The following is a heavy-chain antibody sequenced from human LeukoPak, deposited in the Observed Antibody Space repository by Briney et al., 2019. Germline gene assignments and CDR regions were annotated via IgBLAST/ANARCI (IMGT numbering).Heavy chain of an antibody. Sequence: PGGSLRLSCTASGFTFSSYSMNWVRQAPGKGLEWVSAISGGSSAIYYADYVKGRFTISRDNSKNTLYLQMNSLRAEDTAVYYCAKYIAVAGAESPLFDYWGQGTLVTVSS. D-gene: IGHD6-19*01. J-gene: IGHJ4*02. CDR1: GFTFSSYS. CDR2: ISGGSSAI. CDR3: AKYIAVAGAESPLFDY. V-gene: IGHV3-23*01.